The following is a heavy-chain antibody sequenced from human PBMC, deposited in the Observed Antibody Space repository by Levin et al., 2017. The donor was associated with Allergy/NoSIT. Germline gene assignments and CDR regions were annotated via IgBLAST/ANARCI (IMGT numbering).Heavy chain of an antibody. CDR2: INPDGSGR. D-gene: IGHD3-16*01. J-gene: IGHJ4*02. CDR1: GFTFNDYW. V-gene: IGHV3-7*04. Sequence: GGSLRLSCVVSGFTFNDYWMTWVRQAPGKGLEWVANINPDGSGRYYLDSVKGRFTISRDNAKNSLYLQMNSLSAGDTAVYYCARNVATGGRFFDYWGQGSLVSVSS. CDR3: ARNVATGGRFFDY.